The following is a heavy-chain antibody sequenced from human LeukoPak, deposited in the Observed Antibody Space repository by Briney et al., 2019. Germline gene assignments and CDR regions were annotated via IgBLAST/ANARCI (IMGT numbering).Heavy chain of an antibody. Sequence: GASVKVSCKAFGYTITGYYIHWVRQAPGQGLEWMGWINPNNGGTNPAQKFQGRVTMTRDTSIGTAYMELNRLTYDDTAVYYCGRDRHWNQGNFDYWGQGTLVTVSS. CDR2: INPNNGGT. CDR3: GRDRHWNQGNFDY. J-gene: IGHJ4*02. D-gene: IGHD1-1*01. V-gene: IGHV1-2*02. CDR1: GYTITGYY.